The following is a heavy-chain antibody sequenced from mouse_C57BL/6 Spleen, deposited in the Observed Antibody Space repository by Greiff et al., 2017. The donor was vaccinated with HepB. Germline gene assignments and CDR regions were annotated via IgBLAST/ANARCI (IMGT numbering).Heavy chain of an antibody. Sequence: QVQLQQSGAELVRPGTSVKVSCKASGYAFTNYLIEWVKQRPGQGLEWIGVINPGSGGTNYNEKFKGKATLTADQSSSTAYMQLSSLTSEDSAVYFCARGSVYYFDYWGQGTTLTVSS. J-gene: IGHJ2*01. CDR1: GYAFTNYL. CDR3: ARGSVYYFDY. CDR2: INPGSGGT. V-gene: IGHV1-54*01.